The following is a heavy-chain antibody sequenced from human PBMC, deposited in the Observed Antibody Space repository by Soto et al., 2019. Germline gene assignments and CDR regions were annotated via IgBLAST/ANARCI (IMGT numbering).Heavy chain of an antibody. V-gene: IGHV1-69*13. CDR2: IIPIFGTA. CDR1: GFDFTDHY. Sequence: SVKVSCTASGFDFTDHYIHWVRQAPGQGLEWMGGIIPIFGTANYAQKFQGRVTITADESTSTAYMELSSLRSEDTAVYYCAGPRATIRYYYYGMDGWGKGTTVIVSS. J-gene: IGHJ6*04. D-gene: IGHD5-12*01. CDR3: AGPRATIRYYYYGMDG.